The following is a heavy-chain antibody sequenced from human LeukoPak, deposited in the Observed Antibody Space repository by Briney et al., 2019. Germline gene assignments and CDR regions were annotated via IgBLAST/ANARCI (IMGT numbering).Heavy chain of an antibody. CDR3: AVVILEWLLPFDY. J-gene: IGHJ4*02. D-gene: IGHD3-3*01. CDR2: INPNSGGT. Sequence: ASVKVSCKASGYTFTGYYMHWVRQAPGQGLEWMGRINPNSGGTNYAQKFQGRVTMTRDTSISTAYMELSRLRSDDTAVYYCAVVILEWLLPFDYWGQGTLVTVSS. V-gene: IGHV1-2*06. CDR1: GYTFTGYY.